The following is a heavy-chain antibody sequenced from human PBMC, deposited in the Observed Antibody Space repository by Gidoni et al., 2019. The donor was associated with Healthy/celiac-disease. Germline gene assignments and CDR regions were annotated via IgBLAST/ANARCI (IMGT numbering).Heavy chain of an antibody. CDR2: IYYSGST. CDR1: GGSISRGGYY. J-gene: IGHJ5*02. CDR3: ARGLDDYGSGSRGYPWFDP. V-gene: IGHV4-31*01. D-gene: IGHD3-10*01. Sequence: QVQLQESGPGLVKPSQTLSLTCTVSGGSISRGGYYWSWIRQHPGKGLEWIRYIYYSGSTYYNPSLKSLVTISVDTSKNQFSLKLSPVTAADTAVYYCARGLDDYGSGSRGYPWFDPWGQGTLVTVSS.